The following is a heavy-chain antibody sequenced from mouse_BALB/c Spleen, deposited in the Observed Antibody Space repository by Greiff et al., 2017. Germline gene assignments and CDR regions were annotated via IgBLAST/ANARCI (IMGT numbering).Heavy chain of an antibody. Sequence: DVQLQQSGPSLVKPSQPLSVTCSVTGDSITIGHWNWIRKLPGKKLEYMGYISYSGSTYYNPSLKSRISITRDTSKNQYYLQLNSVTTEDTATYYCAGRYDGYAYAMDYWGQGTSGTGAS. CDR1: GDSITIGH. CDR3: AGRYDGYAYAMDY. J-gene: IGHJ4*01. CDR2: ISYSGST. D-gene: IGHD2-3*01. V-gene: IGHV3-8*02.